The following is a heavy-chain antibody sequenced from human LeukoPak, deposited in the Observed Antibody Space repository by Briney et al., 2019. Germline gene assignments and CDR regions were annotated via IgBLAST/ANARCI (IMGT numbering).Heavy chain of an antibody. CDR1: GYTFTSYG. CDR3: ARTYQWLQSYYFDY. Sequence: ASVRVSCKASGYTFTSYGISWVRQAPGQGLEWMGWISAYNGNQGRVTMTTDTSTSTAYMELRSLRSDDTAVYYCARTYQWLQSYYFDYWGQGTLVTVSS. D-gene: IGHD5-24*01. J-gene: IGHJ4*02. V-gene: IGHV1-18*01. CDR2: ISAYNGN.